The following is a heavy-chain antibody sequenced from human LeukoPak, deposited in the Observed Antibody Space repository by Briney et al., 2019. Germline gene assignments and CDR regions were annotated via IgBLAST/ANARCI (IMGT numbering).Heavy chain of an antibody. Sequence: SETLSLTCSVSGSSFRSGHYWGWIRQSSGEGLEWIGNVHETGYANYNPSLRSRVTISVDPSKSQFSLRLTSVTAADTAVYYCARTVVTATIDGLQIWGQGTMVTVSS. CDR3: ARTVVTATIDGLQI. D-gene: IGHD2-21*02. J-gene: IGHJ3*01. V-gene: IGHV4-38-2*02. CDR2: VHETGYA. CDR1: GSSFRSGHY.